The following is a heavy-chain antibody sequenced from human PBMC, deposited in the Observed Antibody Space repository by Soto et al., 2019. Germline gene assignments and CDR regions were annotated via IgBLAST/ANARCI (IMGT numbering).Heavy chain of an antibody. CDR3: ARSRYSSGWSYFDY. Sequence: SETLSLTCTVSGGSINSYYWSWIRQPPGKGLEWVGYIYYTGSTNYNPSLKSRVTISVDTSKNQFSLKLSSVTAAGTAVYYCARSRYSSGWSYFDYWGQGTLVTVSS. J-gene: IGHJ4*02. CDR2: IYYTGST. V-gene: IGHV4-59*01. CDR1: GGSINSYY. D-gene: IGHD6-19*01.